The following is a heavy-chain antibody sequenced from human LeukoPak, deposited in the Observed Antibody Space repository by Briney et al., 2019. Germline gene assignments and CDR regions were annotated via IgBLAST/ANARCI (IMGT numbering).Heavy chain of an antibody. J-gene: IGHJ4*02. V-gene: IGHV1-18*01. CDR3: ARGPYYYDSSGYYYVFLFDY. Sequence: ASVKVSCKASGGTFSSYGISWVRQAPGQGLEWMGWISAYNGNTNYAQKLQGRVTMTTDTSTSTAYMELRSLRSDDTAVYYCARGPYYYDSSGYYYVFLFDYWGQGTLVTVSS. D-gene: IGHD3-22*01. CDR2: ISAYNGNT. CDR1: GGTFSSYG.